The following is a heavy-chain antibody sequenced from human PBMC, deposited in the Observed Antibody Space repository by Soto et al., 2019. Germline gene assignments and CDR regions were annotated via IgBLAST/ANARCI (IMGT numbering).Heavy chain of an antibody. J-gene: IGHJ6*03. D-gene: IGHD3-10*01. CDR2: INDSGNI. CDR1: GGSFSGYQ. V-gene: IGHV4-34*01. CDR3: ARGLILWFGELSRRGGYYYYMDV. Sequence: QVQLQQWGAGLLKPSETLSLTCAVYGGSFSGYQWTWIRQTPGKGLEWIGEINDSGNINYNPSLKSRVTICLVTPKKQISLKLSSVTAADTAVYYCARGLILWFGELSRRGGYYYYMDVWGEGTTVIVSS.